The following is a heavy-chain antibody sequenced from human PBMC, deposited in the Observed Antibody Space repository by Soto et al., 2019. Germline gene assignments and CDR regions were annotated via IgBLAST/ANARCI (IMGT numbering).Heavy chain of an antibody. CDR3: ARAMVRGVIGDYNWFDP. CDR1: GGSFSGYY. V-gene: IGHV4-34*01. J-gene: IGHJ5*02. CDR2: INHSGST. D-gene: IGHD3-10*01. Sequence: QVQLQQWGAGLLKPSETLSLTCAVYGGSFSGYYWSWIRQPPGKGLEWIGEINHSGSTNYNPSLKGRVTISVDTSKNQFSRKLSSVTAADTAVYYCARAMVRGVIGDYNWFDPWGQGTLVTVSS.